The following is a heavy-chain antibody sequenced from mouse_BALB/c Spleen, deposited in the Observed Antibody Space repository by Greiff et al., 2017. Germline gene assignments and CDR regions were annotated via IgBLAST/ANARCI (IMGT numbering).Heavy chain of an antibody. Sequence: DVKLVESGGGLVQPGGSRKLSCAASGFTFSSFGMHWVRQAPEKGLEWVAYISSGSSTIYYADTVKGRFTISRDNPKNTLFLQMTSLRSEDTAMYYCARRKEVRSYAMDYWGQGTSVTVSS. J-gene: IGHJ4*01. V-gene: IGHV5-17*02. CDR1: GFTFSSFG. D-gene: IGHD2-14*01. CDR3: ARRKEVRSYAMDY. CDR2: ISSGSSTI.